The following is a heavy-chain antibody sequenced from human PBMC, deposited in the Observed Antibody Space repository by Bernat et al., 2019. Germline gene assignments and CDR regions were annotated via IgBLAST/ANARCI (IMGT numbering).Heavy chain of an antibody. V-gene: IGHV3-30*18. D-gene: IGHD6-13*01. J-gene: IGHJ6*02. CDR3: AKDHSSSYGMDV. CDR2: ISYDGSNK. Sequence: QVQLVESGGGVVQPGRSLRLSCAASGFTFSSYGMHWVRQALGKGLEWVAVISYDGSNKYYADSVKGRFTISRDNSKNTLYLQMNSLRAEDTAVYYCAKDHSSSYGMDVWGQGTTVTVSS. CDR1: GFTFSSYG.